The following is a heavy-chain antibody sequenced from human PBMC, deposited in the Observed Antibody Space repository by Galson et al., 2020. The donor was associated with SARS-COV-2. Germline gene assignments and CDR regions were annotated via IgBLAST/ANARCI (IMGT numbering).Heavy chain of an antibody. CDR1: GFTFSSYA. CDR3: ARVLIPHYGMDV. CDR2: ISYDGSNK. V-gene: IGHV3-30-3*01. J-gene: IGHJ6*02. Sequence: PGGSLRLSCAASGFTFSSYAMHWVRQAPGKGLEWVAVISYDGSNKYYADSVKGRFTISRDNSKNTLYLQMNSLRAEDTAVYYCARVLIPHYGMDVWSHRTSVNVSS. D-gene: IGHD2-21*01.